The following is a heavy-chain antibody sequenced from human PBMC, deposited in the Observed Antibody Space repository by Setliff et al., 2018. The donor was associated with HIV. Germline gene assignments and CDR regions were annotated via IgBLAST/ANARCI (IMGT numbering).Heavy chain of an antibody. CDR1: GYTFTKNF. Sequence: ASVKVSCKASGYTFTKNFMHWVRQAPGQRLEWMGWINVGSGNTKYSQKFQGRVTITRDTSASTAYMELSSLKSEDTAVYYCAGDIGNVWHNWFDPWGQGTLVTVSS. CDR3: AGDIGNVWHNWFDP. V-gene: IGHV1-3*01. J-gene: IGHJ5*02. CDR2: INVGSGNT. D-gene: IGHD3-16*02.